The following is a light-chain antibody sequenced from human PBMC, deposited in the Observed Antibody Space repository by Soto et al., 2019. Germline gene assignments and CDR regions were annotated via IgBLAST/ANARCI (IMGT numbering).Light chain of an antibody. CDR2: GAS. CDR3: QQYGSSPRFT. J-gene: IGKJ3*01. CDR1: KSVSSSY. Sequence: EIVLTQSPGTLSLSPGERATLSCRASKSVSSSYLAWNQQKPGQAPRLLIYGASSRATGIPDRFSGSGSGTDFTLTISRLEPEDFVVYYCQQYGSSPRFTFGPGTKVDIK. V-gene: IGKV3-20*01.